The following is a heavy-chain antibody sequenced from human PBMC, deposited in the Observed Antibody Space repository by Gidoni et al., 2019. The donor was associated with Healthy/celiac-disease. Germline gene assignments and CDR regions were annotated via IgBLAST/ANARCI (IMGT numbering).Heavy chain of an antibody. Sequence: QVLLVQSGAEVTKPGASVKVSCKASGYTFTGYYMHWVRQAPGQGLEWMGWINPNSGATNYAQKFQGRVTMTRDTSISTAYMELSSLRSDDTAVYYCASPILDGGSLLDYWGQGTLVTVSS. V-gene: IGHV1-2*02. CDR3: ASPILDGGSLLDY. CDR1: GYTFTGYY. D-gene: IGHD2-8*02. J-gene: IGHJ4*02. CDR2: INPNSGAT.